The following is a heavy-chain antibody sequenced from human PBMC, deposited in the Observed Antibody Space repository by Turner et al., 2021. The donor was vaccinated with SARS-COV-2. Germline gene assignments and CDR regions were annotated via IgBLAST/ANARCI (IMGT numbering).Heavy chain of an antibody. V-gene: IGHV3-53*01. Sequence: EVQLVESGGGLIQPGGSLRLSCAASGFPVSSNYMSWVRQAPGKGLEWVSFIYSGGSTYYADSVKGRFTISRDNSKNTLYLQMNSLRAEDTAVYYCARDRRVWFGELLYGLDVWGQGTTVTVSS. J-gene: IGHJ6*02. CDR2: IYSGGST. D-gene: IGHD3-10*01. CDR3: ARDRRVWFGELLYGLDV. CDR1: GFPVSSNY.